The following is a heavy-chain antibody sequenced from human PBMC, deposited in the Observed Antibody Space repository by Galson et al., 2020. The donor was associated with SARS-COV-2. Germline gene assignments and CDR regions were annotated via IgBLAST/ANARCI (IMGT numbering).Heavy chain of an antibody. CDR2: ISYDGNNK. Sequence: GGSLRLSCAASGFTFSNYAMYWVRQAPGKGLEWVAFISYDGNNKYYADSVRGRFAISRDNSKNTLYLQMNSLRAEDTTVYYCARVYSGGYYDAFDIWGQGTMVTVAS. V-gene: IGHV3-30*01. D-gene: IGHD1-26*01. CDR3: ARVYSGGYYDAFDI. CDR1: GFTFSNYA. J-gene: IGHJ3*02.